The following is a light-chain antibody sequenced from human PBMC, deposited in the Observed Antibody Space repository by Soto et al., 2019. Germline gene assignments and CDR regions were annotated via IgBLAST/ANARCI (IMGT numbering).Light chain of an antibody. CDR3: SSYTASSTFV. CDR1: SSDVGNGQY. V-gene: IGLV2-14*01. CDR2: EVS. J-gene: IGLJ1*01. Sequence: QSVLTQPASVSGSPGQSITTSCTGTSSDVGNGQYVSWYQQCPGKAPKLMIYEVSNRPSGVSNRFSASKSGNTASLTISGLQAEDEGDYYCSSYTASSTFVFGNGTKVTVL.